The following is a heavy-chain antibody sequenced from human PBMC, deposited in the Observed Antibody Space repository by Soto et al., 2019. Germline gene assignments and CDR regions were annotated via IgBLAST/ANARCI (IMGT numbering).Heavy chain of an antibody. J-gene: IGHJ6*02. CDR1: CGSFSGYY. CDR3: ARGQRAARLFYYYGMDV. V-gene: IGHV4-34*01. Sequence: SETLSLTCAVHCGSFSGYYWSWIRQPPGKGLEWIGEINHSGSTNYNPSLKSRVTISVDTSKNQFSLKLSSVTAADTAVYYCARGQRAARLFYYYGMDVWGQGTTVTVSS. D-gene: IGHD6-6*01. CDR2: INHSGST.